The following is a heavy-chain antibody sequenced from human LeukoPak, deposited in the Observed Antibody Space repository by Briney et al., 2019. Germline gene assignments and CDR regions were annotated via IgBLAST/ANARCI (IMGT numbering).Heavy chain of an antibody. D-gene: IGHD4-23*01. J-gene: IGHJ3*02. V-gene: IGHV1-2*02. CDR3: ATIMIDYGGNSEGDAFDI. CDR2: INPNSGGT. Sequence: GASVKVSCKASGYTFTGYYMHWVRQAPGQGLEWMGWINPNSGGTNYAQKFQGRVTMTRDTSISTAYMELSRLRSDDTAVYYCATIMIDYGGNSEGDAFDIWGQGTMVTVPS. CDR1: GYTFTGYY.